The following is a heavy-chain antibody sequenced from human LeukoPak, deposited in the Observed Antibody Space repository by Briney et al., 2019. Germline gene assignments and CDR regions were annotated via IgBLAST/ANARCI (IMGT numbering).Heavy chain of an antibody. V-gene: IGHV3-21*01. Sequence: TGGSLRLSCAASGFTFSSYEMNWVRQAPGKGLEWVSSISSSSSYIYYADSVKGRFTISRDNAKNSLYLQMNSLRAEDTAVYYCARGGGPFDYWGQGTLVTVSS. D-gene: IGHD3-16*01. CDR3: ARGGGPFDY. J-gene: IGHJ4*02. CDR2: ISSSSSYI. CDR1: GFTFSSYE.